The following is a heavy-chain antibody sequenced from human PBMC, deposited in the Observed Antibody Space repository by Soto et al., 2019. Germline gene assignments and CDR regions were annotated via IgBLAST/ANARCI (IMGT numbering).Heavy chain of an antibody. CDR3: ARWGGSATIPYFDY. CDR1: GFNFNYYG. D-gene: IGHD6-25*01. J-gene: IGHJ4*02. CDR2: IWYDGGDK. Sequence: QVQLVESGGGVVQSGTSLSLSCAASGFNFNYYGMLWVRQAPGKGLEWVAVIWYDGGDKNYADSVKGRFTISRDNSKNTLYLQMNSLRVDDTAVYYCARWGGSATIPYFDYWGQGTQVTVSS. V-gene: IGHV3-33*01.